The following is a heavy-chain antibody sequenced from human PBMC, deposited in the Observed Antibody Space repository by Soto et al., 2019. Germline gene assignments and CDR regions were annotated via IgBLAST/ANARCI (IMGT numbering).Heavy chain of an antibody. J-gene: IGHJ4*02. CDR3: TREIWGGPLDY. Sequence: GGPLRLSCAASGFTFSTYAMSWVRQAPERGLEWVSTLSRSGTTYYADSVEGRFTISRDHSTHTLYLRMSSLRAEYTAIYYCTREIWGGPLDYWGQGTLVTVSS. D-gene: IGHD3-16*01. V-gene: IGHV3-23*01. CDR2: LSRSGTT. CDR1: GFTFSTYA.